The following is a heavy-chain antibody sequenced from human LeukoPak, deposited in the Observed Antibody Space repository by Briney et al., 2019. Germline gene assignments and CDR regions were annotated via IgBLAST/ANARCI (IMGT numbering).Heavy chain of an antibody. V-gene: IGHV3-74*01. CDR1: GFTFRSYW. CDR3: ARHVDLDS. CDR2: INSDATSA. J-gene: IGHJ4*02. Sequence: GGSLRLSCAASGFTFRSYWMHWVRQGPGKGLMWVSRINSDATSATYADSVKGRFTISRDNAKNTLYLQMDSLTAEDSGAYYCARHVDLDSWGQGTLVTVSS.